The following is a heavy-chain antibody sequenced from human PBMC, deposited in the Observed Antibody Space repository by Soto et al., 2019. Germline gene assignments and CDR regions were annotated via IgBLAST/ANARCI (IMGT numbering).Heavy chain of an antibody. Sequence: QVQLVQSGAEAKKPGSSVKVSCKASGGTFTDYAFSWVRQAPGQGLEWMGGIIPMFRSSNFAQKFQDRLTIFADASAGTAYMELSSLGSDDTAIYYCAKDVGFQQHLFVFDLWGQGTLVTVSS. D-gene: IGHD3-10*02. CDR2: IIPMFRSS. V-gene: IGHV1-69*01. CDR3: AKDVGFQQHLFVFDL. J-gene: IGHJ4*02. CDR1: GGTFTDYA.